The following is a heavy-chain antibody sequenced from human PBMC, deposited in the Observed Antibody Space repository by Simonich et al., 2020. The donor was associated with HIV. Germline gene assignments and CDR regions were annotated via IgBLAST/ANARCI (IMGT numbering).Heavy chain of an antibody. D-gene: IGHD3-10*01. CDR3: ARKGGGRGVYYFDY. CDR1: GGTFSSFA. V-gene: IGHV1-69*13. CDR2: IIPKFGTA. Sequence: QVQLVQSGAEVKKPGSSVKVSCKASGGTFSSFAISWVREAPGLGLGWVGVIIPKFGTANYEQMFQGRVTRTADESTSTAYMELSSLRSEDTGIYYCARKGGGRGVYYFDYWGQGTLVTVSS. J-gene: IGHJ4*02.